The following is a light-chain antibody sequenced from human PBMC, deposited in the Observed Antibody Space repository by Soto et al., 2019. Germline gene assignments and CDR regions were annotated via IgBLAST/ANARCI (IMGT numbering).Light chain of an antibody. CDR1: QSISTN. V-gene: IGKV3-15*01. CDR2: GAS. J-gene: IGKJ3*01. Sequence: MTQSPSTLSASVGDRVTITCRASQSISTNLAWYQQKPGQAPRLLIFGASNRATAVPARFTASGSGTEFTLTISSLQSEDFGVYYCQQYGDSPLTSGPGTKVDIK. CDR3: QQYGDSPLT.